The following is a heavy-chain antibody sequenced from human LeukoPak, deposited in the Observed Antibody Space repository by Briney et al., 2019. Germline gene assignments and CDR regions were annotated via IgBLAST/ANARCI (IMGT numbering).Heavy chain of an antibody. V-gene: IGHV1-24*01. J-gene: IGHJ4*02. D-gene: IGHD3-9*01. CDR3: ATAVPRYSDWLLSY. CDR2: FDPEDGET. CDR1: GYTLTELS. Sequence: ASVKVSCKVSGYTLTELSMHWVRQAPGKGLEWMGGFDPEDGETIYAQKFQGRVTMTEDTSTDTAYMELSSLRSEDTAVYYCATAVPRYSDWLLSYWGQGTLVTVSS.